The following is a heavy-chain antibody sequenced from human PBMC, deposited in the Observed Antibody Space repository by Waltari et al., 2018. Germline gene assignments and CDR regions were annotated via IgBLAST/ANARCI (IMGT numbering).Heavy chain of an antibody. V-gene: IGHV3-43*01. J-gene: IGHJ4*02. CDR2: GSWDGGST. D-gene: IGHD6-13*01. CDR3: AKGASSSWYLFDY. Sequence: EVQLVESGGVVVQPGGSLRLSCAASGFTCDDCTMHWVRPAPGTGLEWVSSGSWDGGSTYYADSVKGRFTISRDNSKNSLYLQMNSLRTEDTALYYCAKGASSSWYLFDYWGQGTLVTVSS. CDR1: GFTCDDCT.